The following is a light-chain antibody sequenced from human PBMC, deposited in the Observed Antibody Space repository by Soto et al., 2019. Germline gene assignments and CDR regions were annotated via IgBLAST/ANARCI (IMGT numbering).Light chain of an antibody. CDR3: QQYNNWPLLT. CDR1: QSVSSSY. J-gene: IGKJ4*01. CDR2: GAS. Sequence: EIVLAQSPGALSLSPGERATLCCRASQSVSSSYLAWYQQKPGQAPRLLIYGASSRATGIPDRFSGSGSGTDFTLTISRLEPEDFAVYYCQQYNNWPLLTFGGGTKVDIK. V-gene: IGKV3-20*01.